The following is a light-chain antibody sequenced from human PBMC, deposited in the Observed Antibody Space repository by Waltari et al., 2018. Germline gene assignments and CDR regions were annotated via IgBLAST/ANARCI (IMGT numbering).Light chain of an antibody. CDR2: WAS. J-gene: IGKJ4*01. V-gene: IGKV4-1*01. Sequence: DIVMTQSPDSLAVSLGERAPINCKSSQNVFYSCHNRNYLSWDQQKPGKPPKLLIYWASARGSGVPDRFSGSGSGTDFTLTISSLQAEDVAVYFCQQYFNIPLTFGGGTKVEIK. CDR1: QNVFYSCHNRNY. CDR3: QQYFNIPLT.